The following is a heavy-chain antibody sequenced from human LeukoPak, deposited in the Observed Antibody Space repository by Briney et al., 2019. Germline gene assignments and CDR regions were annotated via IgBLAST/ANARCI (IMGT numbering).Heavy chain of an antibody. J-gene: IGHJ4*02. D-gene: IGHD3-22*01. CDR2: FDPEDGET. V-gene: IGHV1-24*01. CDR1: GYTLTELS. CDR3: ATLQGHYYDSSGYFGY. Sequence: ASVKLSCKVSGYTLTELSMHWVRQAPGKGLEWMGGFDPEDGETIYAQKFQSRVTMTEDTSTDTAYMELSSLRSEDTAVYYCATLQGHYYDSSGYFGYWGQGTLVTVSS.